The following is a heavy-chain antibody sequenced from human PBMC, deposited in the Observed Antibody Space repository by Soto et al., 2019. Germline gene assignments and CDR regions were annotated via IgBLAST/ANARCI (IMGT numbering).Heavy chain of an antibody. J-gene: IGHJ3*02. CDR1: GFTVSSNY. Sequence: EVQLVETGGGLIQPGGSLRLSCAASGFTVSSNYMSWVRQAPGKGLEWVSVIYSGGSTYYADSVKGRFTISRDNSKNTLYLQMNSLRAEYTAAYYSARDRGYYDSSARDGAFDIWGQGTMVTVSS. D-gene: IGHD3-22*01. CDR3: ARDRGYYDSSARDGAFDI. V-gene: IGHV3-53*02. CDR2: IYSGGST.